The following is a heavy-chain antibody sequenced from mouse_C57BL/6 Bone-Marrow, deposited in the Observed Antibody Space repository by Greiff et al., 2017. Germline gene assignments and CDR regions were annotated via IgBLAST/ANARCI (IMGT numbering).Heavy chain of an antibody. CDR1: GYTFTSYW. V-gene: IGHV1-69*01. J-gene: IGHJ2*01. D-gene: IGHD3-3*01. CDR3: AREGFYFFDY. CDR2: IDPSASYT. Sequence: QVQLQQPGAELVMPGASVKLSCKASGYTFTSYWMHWVKQRPGQGLEWIGEIDPSASYTNYNQKFKGKSTLTVDKSSSTAYMQLSSLTSEDSAVYYCAREGFYFFDYWGQGTTLTVSS.